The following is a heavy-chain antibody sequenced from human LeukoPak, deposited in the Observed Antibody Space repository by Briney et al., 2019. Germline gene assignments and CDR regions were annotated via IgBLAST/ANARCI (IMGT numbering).Heavy chain of an antibody. Sequence: GGFLRLSCAASGFTFSSYAMSWVRQAPGKGLEWVSAISGSGGSTYYADSVKGRFTISRDNSKNTLYLQMNSLRAEDTAVYYCAKVSHITMVRGAYFDYWGQGTLVTVSS. CDR1: GFTFSSYA. V-gene: IGHV3-23*01. D-gene: IGHD3-10*01. CDR3: AKVSHITMVRGAYFDY. J-gene: IGHJ4*02. CDR2: ISGSGGST.